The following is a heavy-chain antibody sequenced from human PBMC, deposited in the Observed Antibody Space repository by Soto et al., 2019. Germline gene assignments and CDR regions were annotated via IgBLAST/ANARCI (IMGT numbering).Heavy chain of an antibody. CDR2: ISGSGGST. Sequence: EVQLLESGGGLVQPGGSLRLSCAASGFTFSSYAMSWVRQAPGKGLEWVSAISGSGGSTYYADSVKGRFTISRDNSKNTLYLQMNSRRAEDTAVYYCAKGIAAAGTDYYYDYGMDVWGQGTTVTVSS. CDR1: GFTFSSYA. V-gene: IGHV3-23*01. D-gene: IGHD6-13*01. CDR3: AKGIAAAGTDYYYDYGMDV. J-gene: IGHJ6*02.